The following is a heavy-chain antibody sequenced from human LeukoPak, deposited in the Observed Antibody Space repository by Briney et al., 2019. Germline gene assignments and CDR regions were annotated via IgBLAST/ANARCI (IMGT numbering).Heavy chain of an antibody. CDR2: INEDGSNK. CDR3: TRVIVAVPGYFDYFDF. D-gene: IGHD6-19*01. Sequence: GGSLRLSCTASGLSFSNHYMRWIRQAPGKGLEWVANINEDGSNKWHLGSVKGRFTVSRDNARNSLYLQMNSLRVEDTAVYYCTRVIVAVPGYFDYFDFWGQGVLVTVTS. V-gene: IGHV3-7*01. J-gene: IGHJ4*02. CDR1: GLSFSNHY.